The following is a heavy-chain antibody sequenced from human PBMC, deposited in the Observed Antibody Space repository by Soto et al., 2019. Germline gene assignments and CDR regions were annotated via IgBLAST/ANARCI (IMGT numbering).Heavy chain of an antibody. V-gene: IGHV4-31*03. Sequence: SETLSLTCNVSGGSISSGGYYWSWVRQHPGKGLEWIGYIYYSGSTYYNPSLKSRVTISVDTSKNQFSLKLSSVTAADTAVYYCGKVDTAMVRGFDVWGQGTTVTVSS. CDR2: IYYSGST. CDR1: GGSISSGGYY. CDR3: GKVDTAMVRGFDV. D-gene: IGHD5-18*01. J-gene: IGHJ6*02.